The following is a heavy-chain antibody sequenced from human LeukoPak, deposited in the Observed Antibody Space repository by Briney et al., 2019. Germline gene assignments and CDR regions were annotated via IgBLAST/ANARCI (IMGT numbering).Heavy chain of an antibody. Sequence: SETLSLTCTVSGDSISTSRYYWGWIRQPPGKGLEWIGTIYYSGTTYYNPSLKSRVTTSVDTSKNQFSLRLSSVTAADTGVYYGSRQSPSTYSSNWYNWFDPWGQGTLVTVSS. CDR2: IYYSGTT. J-gene: IGHJ5*02. CDR3: SRQSPSTYSSNWYNWFDP. CDR1: GDSISTSRYY. D-gene: IGHD6-13*01. V-gene: IGHV4-39*01.